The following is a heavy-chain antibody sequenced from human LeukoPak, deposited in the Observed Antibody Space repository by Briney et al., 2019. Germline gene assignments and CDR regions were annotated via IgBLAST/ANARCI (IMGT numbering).Heavy chain of an antibody. J-gene: IGHJ4*02. CDR2: IYTSGGT. Sequence: SETLSLTCAVYGGSFSGYYWSWIRQPAGKGLEWIRRIYTSGGTNYNPSLKSRVTMSVDTSKNQFSLKLSSVTAADTAVYYCAREATVGTWGFDYWGQGTLVTVSS. CDR3: AREATVGTWGFDY. D-gene: IGHD4-17*01. V-gene: IGHV4-4*07. CDR1: GGSFSGYY.